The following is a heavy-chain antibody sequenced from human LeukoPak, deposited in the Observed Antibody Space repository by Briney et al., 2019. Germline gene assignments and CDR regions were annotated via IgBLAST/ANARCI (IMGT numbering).Heavy chain of an antibody. Sequence: PSETLSLTCTVSGGSISSYYWSWIRQPTGKGLGWIGYIYYSGSTNYNPSLKSRVTISVDTSKNQFSLKLSSVTAADTAVYYCARHGDYARFDPWGQGTLVTVSS. V-gene: IGHV4-59*08. CDR2: IYYSGST. J-gene: IGHJ5*02. CDR3: ARHGDYARFDP. CDR1: GGSISSYY. D-gene: IGHD4-17*01.